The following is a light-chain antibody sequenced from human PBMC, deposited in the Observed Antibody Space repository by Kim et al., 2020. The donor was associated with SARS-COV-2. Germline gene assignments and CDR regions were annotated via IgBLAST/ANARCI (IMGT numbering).Light chain of an antibody. CDR3: QVWDARSDLGV. CDR2: SDT. Sequence: PGKTSRITCGGDNIGNEHVHWYQQKPGQGPVLVISSDTDRPSGIPERFSGSNSGNAATLTISRVEAGDEADYYCQVWDARSDLGVFGGGTQLTVL. J-gene: IGLJ3*02. CDR1: NIGNEH. V-gene: IGLV3-21*04.